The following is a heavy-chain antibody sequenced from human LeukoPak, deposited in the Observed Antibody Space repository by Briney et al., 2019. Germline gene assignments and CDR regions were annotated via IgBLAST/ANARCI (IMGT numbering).Heavy chain of an antibody. V-gene: IGHV3-30-3*01. CDR2: ISYDGSNK. Sequence: GRSLRLSCAASGFIFSSYAMHWVRQAPGKGLECLAVISYDGSNKYYADSVKGRFTISRDNFENTLYLQMNRLRTEDTAVYYCARGPQNWYCSTTSCPPFYYYGVDVWGQGTTVTVSS. CDR1: GFIFSSYA. J-gene: IGHJ6*02. D-gene: IGHD2-2*01. CDR3: ARGPQNWYCSTTSCPPFYYYGVDV.